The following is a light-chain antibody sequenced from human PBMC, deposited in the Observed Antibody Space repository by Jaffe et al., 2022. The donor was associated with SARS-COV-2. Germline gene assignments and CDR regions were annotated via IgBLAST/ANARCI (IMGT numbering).Light chain of an antibody. CDR3: TSYAGSNNYVV. CDR1: SSDVGGYNY. J-gene: IGLJ2*01. Sequence: QSALTQPPSASGSPGQSVTISCTGTSSDVGGYNYVSWYQHHPDKAPKLMIYEVNKRPSGVPDRFSGSKSGNTASLTVSGLLAEDEADYYCTSYAGSNNYVVFGGGTRLTVV. CDR2: EVN. V-gene: IGLV2-8*01.